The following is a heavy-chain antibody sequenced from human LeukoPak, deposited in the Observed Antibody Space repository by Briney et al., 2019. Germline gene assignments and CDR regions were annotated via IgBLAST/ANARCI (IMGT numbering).Heavy chain of an antibody. D-gene: IGHD5-24*01. Sequence: GGSLRLSCAASGFAFSKYWMSWVRQAPGKGLEWVAKIKEDGSIEDYADSVKGRFTVSRDNAKKSLYLQMNSLRVEDTAVYYCVSQQLAPPWGQGTLVTVSS. CDR2: IKEDGSIE. J-gene: IGHJ5*02. CDR1: GFAFSKYW. V-gene: IGHV3-7*01. CDR3: VSQQLAPP.